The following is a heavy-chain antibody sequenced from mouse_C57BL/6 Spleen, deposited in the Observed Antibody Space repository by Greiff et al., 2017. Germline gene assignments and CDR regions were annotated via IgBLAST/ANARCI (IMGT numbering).Heavy chain of an antibody. J-gene: IGHJ1*03. D-gene: IGHD1-1*01. CDR1: GYTFTSYW. V-gene: IGHV1-64*01. Sequence: QVQLQQPGAELVKPGASVKLSCKASGYTFTSYWMHWVKQRPGQGLEWIGMIHPNSGSTNYNEKFKSKATLTVDKSSSTAYMQLSSLTSEDSAVYLCARRVTAVVRHLGVWRTGTRVTVSS. CDR2: IHPNSGST. CDR3: ARRVTAVVRHLGV.